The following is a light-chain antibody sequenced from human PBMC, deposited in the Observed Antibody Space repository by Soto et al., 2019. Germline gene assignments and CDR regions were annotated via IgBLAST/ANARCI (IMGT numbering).Light chain of an antibody. V-gene: IGLV1-40*01. CDR1: SSNIGAGYD. Sequence: QSALTQPPTVSGVPGQRVTISCTGSSSNIGAGYDVHWYQQLPGTAPKLLIYGNSNRPSGVPDRFSGSKSGTSASLAITGLQAEDEADYYCQSYDSSLSGSVFGGGTELTVL. CDR2: GNS. J-gene: IGLJ3*02. CDR3: QSYDSSLSGSV.